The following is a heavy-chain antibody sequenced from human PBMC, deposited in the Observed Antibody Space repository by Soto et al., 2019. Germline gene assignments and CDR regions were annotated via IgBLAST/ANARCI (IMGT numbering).Heavy chain of an antibody. CDR3: AREGYSYGYFDY. CDR2: IWYDGSNK. J-gene: IGHJ4*02. Sequence: PGGSLRLSCAASGFTFSSYGMHWVRQAPGKGLEWVAVIWYDGSNKYYADSVKGRFTISRDNSKNTLYLQMNSLRAEDTAVYYCAREGYSYGYFDYWGQGTLVTVSS. CDR1: GFTFSSYG. D-gene: IGHD5-18*01. V-gene: IGHV3-33*01.